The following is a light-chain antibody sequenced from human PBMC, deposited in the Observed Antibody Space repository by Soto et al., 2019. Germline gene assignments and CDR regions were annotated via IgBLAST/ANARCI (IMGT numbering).Light chain of an antibody. V-gene: IGKV1-5*01. CDR3: QHFSSYSTSM. CDR1: QTISNW. CDR2: DAS. J-gene: IGKJ1*01. Sequence: DIQMTQSPSILAASVGDRVTITCRASQTISNWLAWYQQKPGKAPELLIYDASSLKSGVPSRFGGSGSGTDFTLTINSLQPDDLATYYCQHFSSYSTSMFGRGTKVEIK.